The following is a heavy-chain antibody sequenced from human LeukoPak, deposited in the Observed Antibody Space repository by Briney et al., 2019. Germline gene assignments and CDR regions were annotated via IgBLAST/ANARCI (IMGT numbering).Heavy chain of an antibody. D-gene: IGHD6-19*01. J-gene: IGHJ4*02. CDR1: GGSFSGYF. CDR2: INHSGST. CDR3: ASAYRNGWYVPFDS. Sequence: PSETLSLTCAVYGGSFSGYFRTWIRQPPGKGLEWIGEINHSGSTNYNPSLKSRVTISVDTSKNQFSLKLTSVTAADTAIYYCASAYRNGWYVPFDSWGQGTLVTVSS. V-gene: IGHV4-34*01.